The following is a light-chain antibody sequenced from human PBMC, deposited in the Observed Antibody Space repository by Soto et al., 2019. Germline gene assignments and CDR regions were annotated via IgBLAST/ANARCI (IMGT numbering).Light chain of an antibody. Sequence: DIQMTQSPSSVSASVGDRVTITCRASQGISSWLAWYPQKPGKAPKLLIYAESSLQSGVPSRFSGSRSGTDFTLTISRLQPEDFATYYCQQANSFPHTFGQGTKLEIK. CDR1: QGISSW. CDR3: QQANSFPHT. J-gene: IGKJ2*01. V-gene: IGKV1-12*01. CDR2: AES.